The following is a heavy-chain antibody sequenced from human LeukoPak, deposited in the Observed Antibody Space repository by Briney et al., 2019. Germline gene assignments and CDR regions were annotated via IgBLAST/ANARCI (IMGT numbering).Heavy chain of an antibody. CDR1: GGFITSTGYH. CDR2: IYYSGGT. Sequence: SSETLSLTCTVSGGFITSTGYHWSWIRQHPGKGLEWIGYIYYSGGTYHNPSLQSRVTISLDTSKNQFSLKLRSVTAADTAVYYCATFGISTIRGVIPFWGQGTLVTVSS. V-gene: IGHV4-31*03. CDR3: ATFGISTIRGVIPF. D-gene: IGHD3-10*01. J-gene: IGHJ4*02.